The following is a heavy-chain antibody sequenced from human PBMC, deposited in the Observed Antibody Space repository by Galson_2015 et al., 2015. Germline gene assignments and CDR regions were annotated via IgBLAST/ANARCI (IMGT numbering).Heavy chain of an antibody. CDR3: AKSRLGINDY. CDR1: GFTFSSYW. V-gene: IGHV3-7*01. D-gene: IGHD7-27*01. CDR2: IKQDGSEK. Sequence: LTLSCAASGFTFSSYWMDWVRPAPGQGLEWVANIKQDGSEKNYVDSVKCRFTISRDNAKNSLYLQLNSLRDEDTAVYYCAKSRLGINDYWGQGTQVTVSS. J-gene: IGHJ4*02.